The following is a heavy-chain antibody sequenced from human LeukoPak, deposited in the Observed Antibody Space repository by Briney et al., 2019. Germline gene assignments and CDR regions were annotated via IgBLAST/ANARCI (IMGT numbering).Heavy chain of an antibody. D-gene: IGHD6-13*01. J-gene: IGHJ4*02. CDR3: AKTRPLDSSSWSHGDY. Sequence: GGSLRLSCAASGFTFSSYAMGWVRQAPGKGLEWVSAISGSGDSTYYGDSVKGRSTISRDNSKNTLYLQMNSLRAEDTAVYYCAKTRPLDSSSWSHGDYWGQGTLVTVSS. V-gene: IGHV3-23*01. CDR1: GFTFSSYA. CDR2: ISGSGDST.